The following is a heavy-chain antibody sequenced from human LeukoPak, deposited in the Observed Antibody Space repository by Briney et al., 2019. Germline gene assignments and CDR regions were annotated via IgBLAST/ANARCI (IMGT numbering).Heavy chain of an antibody. CDR1: GDSISTYNW. D-gene: IGHD3-10*01. V-gene: IGHV4-4*02. CDR2: IYHSGTT. Sequence: SGTLSLTCTVSGDSISTYNWWSWVRQSPGKGLEWIGEIYHSGTTNYNPSLKSRVTISVDTSKNQFSLKLSSVTAADTAVYYCARGSISLGGSPIDPLFDYWGQGTLVTVSS. J-gene: IGHJ4*02. CDR3: ARGSISLGGSPIDPLFDY.